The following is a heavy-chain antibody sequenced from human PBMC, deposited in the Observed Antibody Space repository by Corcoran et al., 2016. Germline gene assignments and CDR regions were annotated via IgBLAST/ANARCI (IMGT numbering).Heavy chain of an antibody. CDR2: ISSTGSYK. D-gene: IGHD6-19*01. CDR1: GFMFITYS. V-gene: IGHV3-21*01. Sequence: EVQLVESGGGLVKPGGSLRLSCAASGFMFITYSMHWVRQAPGKGLEWVSSISSTGSYKDYADSVKGRFTISRDNAKNSLYLQMNSLRAEDTAVYYCARETRAGTDYFDYWGQGTLVTVSS. J-gene: IGHJ4*02. CDR3: ARETRAGTDYFDY.